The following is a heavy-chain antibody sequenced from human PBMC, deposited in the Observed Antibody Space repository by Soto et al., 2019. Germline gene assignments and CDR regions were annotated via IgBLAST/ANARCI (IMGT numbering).Heavy chain of an antibody. CDR3: ARQRTSVVTQAYSDS. Sequence: SETLSLTCTVTGDSINNRSYYLGWIRQPPGKGLEWIGSIYYSGSTYNNPSLKSRVSMSVDTSKNQFSLKLRSVTAADTALSYCARQRTSVVTQAYSDSWGKGSRVTVSS. CDR1: GDSINNRSYY. J-gene: IGHJ4*02. V-gene: IGHV4-39*01. CDR2: IYYSGST. D-gene: IGHD2-21*02.